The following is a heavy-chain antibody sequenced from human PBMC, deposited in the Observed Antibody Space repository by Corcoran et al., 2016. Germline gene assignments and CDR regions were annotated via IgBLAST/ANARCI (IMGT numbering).Heavy chain of an antibody. CDR3: ARDGGTCVLQGRQDQGSWGY. V-gene: IGHV1-18*01. D-gene: IGHD3-16*01. CDR1: GYTFTSYG. CDR2: ISAYNGNT. Sequence: QVQLVQSGAEVKKPGASVKVSCKASGYTFTSYGISWVRQAPGQGLEWMGWISAYNGNTNYAQKLQGRVTMTTDTSTSTADMELRSLRSYDTAVVYCARDGGTCVLQGRQDQGSWGYGGQGTLVTVAS. J-gene: IGHJ4*02.